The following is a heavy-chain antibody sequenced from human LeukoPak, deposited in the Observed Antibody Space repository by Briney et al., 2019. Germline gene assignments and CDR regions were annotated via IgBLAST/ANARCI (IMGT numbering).Heavy chain of an antibody. J-gene: IGHJ5*02. V-gene: IGHV5-51*01. D-gene: IGHD4-17*01. CDR3: ARRDYGDYGSLYNWFDP. CDR1: GSSFTSYW. CDR2: IYPGDSDT. Sequence: GESLQISCKGSGSSFTSYWIGWVRQLPGKGLERMGIIYPGDSDTRYSPSFQGQVTISADKSISTAYLQWSSLKASDTAMYYCARRDYGDYGSLYNWFDPWGQGILVTVSS.